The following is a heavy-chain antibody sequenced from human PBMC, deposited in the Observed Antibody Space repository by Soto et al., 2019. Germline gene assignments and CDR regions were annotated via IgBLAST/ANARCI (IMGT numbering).Heavy chain of an antibody. CDR2: ISYDGSNK. Sequence: QVQLVESGGGVVQPGRSLRLSCAASGFTFSSYAMHWVRQAPGKGLEWVAVISYDGSNKYYADSVKGRFTISRDNSKNTLYLQMNSLRAEDTAVYYCAREGNAGDYHEPFYYFDYWGQGTLVTVSS. D-gene: IGHD4-17*01. CDR1: GFTFSSYA. V-gene: IGHV3-30-3*01. J-gene: IGHJ4*02. CDR3: AREGNAGDYHEPFYYFDY.